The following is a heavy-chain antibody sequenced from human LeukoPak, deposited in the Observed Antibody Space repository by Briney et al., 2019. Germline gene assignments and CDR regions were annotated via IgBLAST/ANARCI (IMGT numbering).Heavy chain of an antibody. D-gene: IGHD1-26*01. J-gene: IGHJ4*02. V-gene: IGHV4-38-2*01. Sequence: SETLSLTCDVSGYSISSGYYWGWIRQPPGKGLEWIGSIYHSGSTYYNPSLKNRVTMSLDTSKNHFSLKLSSVSAADTAVYYCARHREDQWAYYFDYWGQGTLVTVSS. CDR1: GYSISSGYY. CDR3: ARHREDQWAYYFDY. CDR2: IYHSGST.